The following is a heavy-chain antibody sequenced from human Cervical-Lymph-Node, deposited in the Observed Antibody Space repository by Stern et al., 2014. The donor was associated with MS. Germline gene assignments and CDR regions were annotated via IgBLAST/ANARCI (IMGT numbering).Heavy chain of an antibody. J-gene: IGHJ6*02. CDR2: IIPIFGTA. CDR1: GCTFSSYA. D-gene: IGHD3-22*01. V-gene: IGHV1-69*01. Sequence: VQLVESGAEVKKPGSSVKVSCKASGCTFSSYAISWVRQAPGQGLEWMGGIIPIFGTANYAQKFQGRVTITADESTSTAYMELSSLRSEDTAVYYCARSTSDGDYYDSSGYHYYYYGMDVWGQGTTVTVSS. CDR3: ARSTSDGDYYDSSGYHYYYYGMDV.